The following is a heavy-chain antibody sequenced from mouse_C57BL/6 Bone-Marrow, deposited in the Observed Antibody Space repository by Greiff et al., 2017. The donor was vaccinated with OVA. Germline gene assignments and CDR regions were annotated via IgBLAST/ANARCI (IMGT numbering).Heavy chain of an antibody. D-gene: IGHD1-1*01. J-gene: IGHJ2*01. CDR2: INPNNGGT. Sequence: EVQLQQSGPELVKPGASVKISCKASGYTFTDYYMNWVKQSHGKSLEWIGDINPNNGGTSYNQKFKGKATLTVDKSSSTAYMELRSLTSEDSAVYYCAREGAITTVVDYWGQGTTLTVSS. CDR1: GYTFTDYY. V-gene: IGHV1-26*01. CDR3: AREGAITTVVDY.